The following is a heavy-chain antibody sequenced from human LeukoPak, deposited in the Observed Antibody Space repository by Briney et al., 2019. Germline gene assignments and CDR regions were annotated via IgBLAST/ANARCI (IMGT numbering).Heavy chain of an antibody. Sequence: GGSLRLSCAASGFTFKKYWMNWVRQVPGKGLECLANIKEDGSETYYADSVKGRFTISRDNPKNLLFLQINSLRVEDTAVYYCAREKNHVVTTSYYFDYWGQGTLVTVSS. V-gene: IGHV3-7*03. J-gene: IGHJ4*02. D-gene: IGHD5-12*01. CDR3: AREKNHVVTTSYYFDY. CDR2: IKEDGSET. CDR1: GFTFKKYW.